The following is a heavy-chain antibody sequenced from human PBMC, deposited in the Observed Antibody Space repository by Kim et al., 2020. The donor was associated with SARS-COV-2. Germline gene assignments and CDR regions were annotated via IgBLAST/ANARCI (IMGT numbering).Heavy chain of an antibody. CDR3: ARDEGDSSGYGLRGGYGMDV. CDR1: GYTFTSYG. D-gene: IGHD3-22*01. V-gene: IGHV1-18*01. Sequence: ASVKVSCKASGYTFTSYGISWVRQAPGQGLEGMGWISAYNGNTNYAQKLQGRVTMTTDTSTSTAYMELRSLRSGDTAVYYCARDEGDSSGYGLRGGYGMDVWGQGTTVTVSS. CDR2: ISAYNGNT. J-gene: IGHJ6*02.